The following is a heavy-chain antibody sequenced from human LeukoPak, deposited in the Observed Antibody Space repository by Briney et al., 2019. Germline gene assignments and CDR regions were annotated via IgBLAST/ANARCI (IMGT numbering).Heavy chain of an antibody. CDR1: GYSFHNYW. V-gene: IGHV5-51*01. CDR3: ARPHYYDAIGYYFDY. CDR2: IYPSDSDT. Sequence: GESLKIYCKGSGYSFHNYWIDWVRQMPGKGLQWMGIIYPSDSDTRYSPSFQGQVTISADKSIPTAYLQWSSLKASGPAMYYCARPHYYDAIGYYFDYWGQGTKVTVSS. D-gene: IGHD3-22*01. J-gene: IGHJ4*02.